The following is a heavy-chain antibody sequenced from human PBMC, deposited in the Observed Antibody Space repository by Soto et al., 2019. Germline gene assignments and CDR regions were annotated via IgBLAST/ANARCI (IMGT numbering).Heavy chain of an antibody. D-gene: IGHD4-17*01. V-gene: IGHV1-69*01. J-gene: IGHJ4*02. CDR1: GGTFSSYV. Sequence: QVQLVQSGAEVKKPGSSVKVSCKASGGTFSSYVIGWVRQAPGQGLEWMGGIIPIFGTANYAQKFQGRVTMTADESTSTAYMELSSLRSEDTAVYYCARDGRDYGGNFDYWGQGTLVTVSS. CDR3: ARDGRDYGGNFDY. CDR2: IIPIFGTA.